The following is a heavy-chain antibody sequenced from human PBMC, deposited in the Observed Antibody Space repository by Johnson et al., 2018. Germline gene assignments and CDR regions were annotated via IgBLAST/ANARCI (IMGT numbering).Heavy chain of an antibody. CDR2: ISWNRGSI. V-gene: IGHV3-9*01. J-gene: IGHJ6*02. CDR1: GFTFDDYA. CDR3: AGGVVIPPYYYYYGMDV. Sequence: EVQLVESGGGLVQPGRSLRLSCAASGFTFDDYAMHWVRQAPGKGLEWVSGISWNRGSIGYADSVKGRFTISRDNAKNSLYLQMNSLRAEDTAVYYCAGGVVIPPYYYYYGMDVWGQGTTVTVSS. D-gene: IGHD3-3*01.